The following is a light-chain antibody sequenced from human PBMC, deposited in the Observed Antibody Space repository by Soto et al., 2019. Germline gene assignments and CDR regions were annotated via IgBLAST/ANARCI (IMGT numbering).Light chain of an antibody. J-gene: IGKJ2*01. CDR3: QQDYSTPQNT. CDR2: WAS. CDR1: QSVLYSSHNKNY. V-gene: IGKV4-1*01. Sequence: DIVMTQSPDSLAVSLGERATINCKSSQSVLYSSHNKNYLAWYQQKPGQPPKLLIFWASTRESGVPDRFSGSGSGTDFTLTISSLQAEDVAVYYCQQDYSTPQNTFGQGTKLEIK.